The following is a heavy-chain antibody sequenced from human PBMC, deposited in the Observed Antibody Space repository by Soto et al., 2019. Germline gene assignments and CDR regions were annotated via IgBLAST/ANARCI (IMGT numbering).Heavy chain of an antibody. CDR1: GGTFSSYA. CDR2: IVPIFGTA. D-gene: IGHD4-17*01. CDR3: ARDQAHDYGDSRPILDYYYGMDV. V-gene: IGHV1-69*13. Sequence: SVKVSCKASGGTFSSYAISWVRQAPGQGLEWMGGIVPIFGTANYAQKFQGRVTITADESTSTAYMELSSLRSEDTAVYYCARDQAHDYGDSRPILDYYYGMDVWGQGTTVTVSS. J-gene: IGHJ6*02.